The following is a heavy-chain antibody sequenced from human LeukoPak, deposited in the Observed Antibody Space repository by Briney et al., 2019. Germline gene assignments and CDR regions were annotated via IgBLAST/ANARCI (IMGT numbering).Heavy chain of an antibody. CDR3: SRVSVVAANLHFDY. V-gene: IGHV4-59*01. D-gene: IGHD2-15*01. Sequence: SETLSLTRTVSGGSISSYYWSWIRQPAGKGLEWIASIYYSGSTYYNPSLKSRVTISVDTSKNQFSLKLSSVTAADTAVYYCSRVSVVAANLHFDYWGQGTLVTVSS. J-gene: IGHJ4*02. CDR2: IYYSGST. CDR1: GGSISSYY.